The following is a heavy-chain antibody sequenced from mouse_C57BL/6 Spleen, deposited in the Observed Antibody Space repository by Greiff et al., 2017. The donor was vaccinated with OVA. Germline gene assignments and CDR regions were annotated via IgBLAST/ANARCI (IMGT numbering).Heavy chain of an antibody. Sequence: EVQLVESGGGLVQPKGSLKLSCAASGFSFNTYAMNWVRQAPGKGLEWVARIRSKSNNYATYYADSVKDRFTISRDDSESMLYLQMNNLKTEDTAMYYCVRLNGYYEYFDVWGTGTTVTVSS. J-gene: IGHJ1*03. V-gene: IGHV10-1*01. D-gene: IGHD2-3*01. CDR3: VRLNGYYEYFDV. CDR2: IRSKSNNYAT. CDR1: GFSFNTYA.